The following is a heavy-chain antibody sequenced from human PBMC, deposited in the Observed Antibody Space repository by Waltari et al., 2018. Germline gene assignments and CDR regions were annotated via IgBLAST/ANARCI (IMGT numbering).Heavy chain of an antibody. D-gene: IGHD2-15*01. Sequence: QLQLQQSGPGLVKPSESLYLTCAVSGDSMTTNYWWSWVRQSPGKGLEWIGQVHRSGETNDNPSLASRVTVSIDTSNKQFSLELPSPTAADTAMYYCARDRGRGLYLDSWGQGTLVTVSP. CDR3: ARDRGRGLYLDS. J-gene: IGHJ4*02. CDR2: VHRSGET. V-gene: IGHV4-4*02. CDR1: GDSMTTNYW.